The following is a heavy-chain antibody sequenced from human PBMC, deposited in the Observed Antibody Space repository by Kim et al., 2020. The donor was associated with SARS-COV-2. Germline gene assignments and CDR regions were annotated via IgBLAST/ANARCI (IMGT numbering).Heavy chain of an antibody. V-gene: IGHV5-51*01. D-gene: IGHD5-18*01. CDR1: GYSFTSYW. CDR3: ARHHAGRRGYSYGPSNYYYYYGMDV. Sequence: ESLKISCKGSGYSFTSYWIGWVRQMPGKGLEWMGIIYPGDSDTRYSPSFQGQVTISADKSISTAYLQWSSLKASDTAMYYCARHHAGRRGYSYGPSNYYYYYGMDVWGQGTTVTVSS. J-gene: IGHJ6*02. CDR2: IYPGDSDT.